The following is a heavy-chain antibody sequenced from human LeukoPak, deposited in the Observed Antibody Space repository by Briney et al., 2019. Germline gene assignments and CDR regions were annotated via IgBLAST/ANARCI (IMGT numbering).Heavy chain of an antibody. J-gene: IGHJ4*02. D-gene: IGHD6-13*01. CDR1: GFTFSSYS. V-gene: IGHV3-21*01. CDR3: ARDYPSYSSSWSEIRY. CDR2: ISSSSSYV. Sequence: PGGSLRLSCAASGFTFSSYSMNWVRQAPGKGLECVSSISSSSSYVYYADSVKGRFTISRDNAKNSLYLQMNSLRAEDTAVYYCARDYPSYSSSWSEIRYWGQGTLVTVSS.